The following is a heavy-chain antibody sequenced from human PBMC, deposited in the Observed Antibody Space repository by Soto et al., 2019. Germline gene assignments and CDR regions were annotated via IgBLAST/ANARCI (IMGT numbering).Heavy chain of an antibody. J-gene: IGHJ4*02. V-gene: IGHV1-69*02. Sequence: QVQLVQSGAEVKKPGSSVKVSCKASGDTFSFYTINWVRQAPGLGLEWVGRINPILSMSNYAQKFQGRVTMTADKSTNTAYMELRSLRSEDTGMYFCATSYGSGYRAFDSWGQGALVTVSS. CDR1: GDTFSFYT. D-gene: IGHD3-10*01. CDR3: ATSYGSGYRAFDS. CDR2: INPILSMS.